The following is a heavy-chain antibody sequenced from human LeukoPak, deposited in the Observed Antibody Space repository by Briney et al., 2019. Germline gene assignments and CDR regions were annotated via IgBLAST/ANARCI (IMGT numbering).Heavy chain of an antibody. Sequence: ASVTVSCKGSGYTFTSYGISWVRQAPGQGQEWMGWISAYNGNTHHAQNLQGRVTMTTHTSTSTPYMELMSLRSDHTSVYYCARDFSIPLPSPRDYWLQGTLATVSS. D-gene: IGHD1-26*01. J-gene: IGHJ4*02. CDR2: ISAYNGNT. CDR3: ARDFSIPLPSPRDY. V-gene: IGHV1-18*01. CDR1: GYTFTSYG.